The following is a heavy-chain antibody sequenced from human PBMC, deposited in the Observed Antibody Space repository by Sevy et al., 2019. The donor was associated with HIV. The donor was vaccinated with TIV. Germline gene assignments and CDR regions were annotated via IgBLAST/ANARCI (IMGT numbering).Heavy chain of an antibody. CDR2: IDPSDSYT. Sequence: GESLKISCKGSGYSFTSYWISWVRQMPGKGLEWMGRIDPSDSYTNYSPSFQGHVTISADKSISTAYLQWSSLKASDTAMYYCARQTYYYDSSGYYLDYWGQGTLVTVSS. V-gene: IGHV5-10-1*01. J-gene: IGHJ4*02. D-gene: IGHD3-22*01. CDR1: GYSFTSYW. CDR3: ARQTYYYDSSGYYLDY.